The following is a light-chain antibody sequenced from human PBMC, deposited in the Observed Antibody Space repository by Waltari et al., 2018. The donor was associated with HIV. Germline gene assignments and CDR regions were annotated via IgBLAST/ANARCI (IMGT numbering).Light chain of an antibody. CDR3: QLWDFTDHPPVV. J-gene: IGLJ2*01. CDR1: NIATHS. CDR2: DAT. Sequence: SYVLTQPPSVSVAPGQTATITCGGYNIATHSVHWYQQRPGHAPVLAACDATDRPSGIPERFAGAKAGATATVTISRGEAGDEAGYSWQLWDFTDHPPVVCGGGTKLTVL. V-gene: IGLV3-21*02.